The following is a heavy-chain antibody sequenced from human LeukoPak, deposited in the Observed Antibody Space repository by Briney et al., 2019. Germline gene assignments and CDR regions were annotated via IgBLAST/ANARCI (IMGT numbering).Heavy chain of an antibody. J-gene: IGHJ3*02. V-gene: IGHV1-58*02. Sequence: SVKVSCKASGFTFTSSAMQWVRQARGQRLEWIGWIVVGSGNTNYAQKFQERVTITRDMSTSTAYMELSSLRSEDTAVYYCAAAVAGNDAFDIWGQGTMVTVSS. CDR1: GFTFTSSA. CDR3: AAAVAGNDAFDI. D-gene: IGHD6-19*01. CDR2: IVVGSGNT.